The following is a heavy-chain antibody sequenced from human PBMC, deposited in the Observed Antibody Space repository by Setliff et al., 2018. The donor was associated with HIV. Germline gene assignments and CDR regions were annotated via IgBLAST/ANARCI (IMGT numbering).Heavy chain of an antibody. CDR2: ITDNSRTI. D-gene: IGHD3-10*01. CDR3: ASTGLLLPRFGASYYYYGMDV. V-gene: IGHV3-48*04. CDR1: GFTFSDYA. J-gene: IGHJ6*02. Sequence: GGSLRLSCAASGFTFSDYAMSWVRQVPGKGLEWLSYITDNSRTIYYADSVKGRFTISRDNAKNSLYLQMNSLRAEDTAVYFCASTGLLLPRFGASYYYYGMDVWGQGTTVTVSS.